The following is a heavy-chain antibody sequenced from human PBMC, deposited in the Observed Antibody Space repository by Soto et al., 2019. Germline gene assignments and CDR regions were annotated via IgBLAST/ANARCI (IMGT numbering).Heavy chain of an antibody. CDR3: AKVAGSSSSNWFDP. D-gene: IGHD6-13*01. J-gene: IGHJ5*02. CDR2: ISYDGSNK. V-gene: IGHV3-30*18. CDR1: GFTFSSYG. Sequence: QVQLVESGGGVVQPGRSLRLSCAASGFTFSSYGMHWVRQAPGKGLEWVAVISYDGSNKYYADSVKGRFTISRDNSKNTLYLQMKSLRAEDTAVYYCAKVAGSSSSNWFDPWGQGTLVTVSS.